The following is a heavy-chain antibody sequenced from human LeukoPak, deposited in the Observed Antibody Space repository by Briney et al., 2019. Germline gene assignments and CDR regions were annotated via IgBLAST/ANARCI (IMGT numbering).Heavy chain of an antibody. Sequence: SETLSLTCTVSGDSISDDYYTWMRQPAGKGLEWLGRIHSGGTTNYNPSLMSRVTLSIDKSKKHISLRLTSVTAADTALYYCARDNGSGYTKGYEHYYYYLDVWGKGTTVTVSS. CDR1: GDSISDDY. J-gene: IGHJ6*03. D-gene: IGHD3-3*02. CDR3: ARDNGSGYTKGYEHYYYYLDV. CDR2: IHSGGTT. V-gene: IGHV4-4*07.